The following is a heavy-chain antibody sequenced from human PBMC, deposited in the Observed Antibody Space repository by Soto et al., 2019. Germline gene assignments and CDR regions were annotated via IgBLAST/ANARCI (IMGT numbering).Heavy chain of an antibody. Sequence: GESLKISCNGSGYSFAGYWITWVRQKPGKGLEWMGRIDPSDSQTYYSPSFRGHVTISVTKSITTVFLQWSSLRASDTAMYYCARQIYDSDTGPNFQYYFDSWGQGTPVTVSS. J-gene: IGHJ4*02. D-gene: IGHD3-22*01. CDR3: ARQIYDSDTGPNFQYYFDS. CDR2: IDPSDSQT. V-gene: IGHV5-10-1*01. CDR1: GYSFAGYW.